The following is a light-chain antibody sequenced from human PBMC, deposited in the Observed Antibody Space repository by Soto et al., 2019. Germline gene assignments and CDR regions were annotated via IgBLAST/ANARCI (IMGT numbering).Light chain of an antibody. CDR2: WAS. CDR3: QQYYSPPRP. V-gene: IGKV4-1*01. J-gene: IGKJ1*01. Sequence: DIVMTQSPDSLAVSLGEMATINCRSSQSVLNNSNNKNYLAWYQQKAGQPPNLLIYWASTREFGVPDRFSGSGSGTDFTLTISSLQAEDVAVYYCQQYYSPPRPFGQGTKVEIK. CDR1: QSVLNNSNNKNY.